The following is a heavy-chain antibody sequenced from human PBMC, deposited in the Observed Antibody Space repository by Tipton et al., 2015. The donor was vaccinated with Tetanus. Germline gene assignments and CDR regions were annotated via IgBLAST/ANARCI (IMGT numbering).Heavy chain of an antibody. CDR2: ISYSGST. CDR3: ARANYDFPKKGPFDS. V-gene: IGHV4-59*01. D-gene: IGHD3-3*01. CDR1: RGPISSYY. J-gene: IGHJ4*02. Sequence: LRLSCTVSRGPISSYYWNWIRQPPGKGLEWIGYISYSGSTNSNYSLKSRITISQDTSKNQFSLKLTSVTAADTAVYYCARANYDFPKKGPFDSWGQGTLVIVSS.